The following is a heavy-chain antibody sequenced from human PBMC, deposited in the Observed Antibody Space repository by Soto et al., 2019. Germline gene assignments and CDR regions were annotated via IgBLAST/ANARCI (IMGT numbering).Heavy chain of an antibody. J-gene: IGHJ4*02. CDR1: GFTFSNSA. Sequence: EVQLLESGGRLVQPGGSLRLSCAASGFTFSNSAMSWVRQAPGKGLEWVSAISGSGGSTYYVDSVEGRFTISRDNSRDSVYLQVENLRDDATAVYYCAKDAGDGSSWYPFDSWGQGTLITVSS. V-gene: IGHV3-23*01. CDR3: AKDAGDGSSWYPFDS. CDR2: ISGSGGST. D-gene: IGHD6-19*01.